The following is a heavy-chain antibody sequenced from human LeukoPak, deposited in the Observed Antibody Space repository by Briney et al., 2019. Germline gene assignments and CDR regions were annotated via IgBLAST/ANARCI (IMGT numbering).Heavy chain of an antibody. CDR3: ARDYYYDSSGYYFGY. D-gene: IGHD3-22*01. CDR2: INSDGSST. J-gene: IGHJ4*02. CDR1: GFTLSSYS. V-gene: IGHV3-74*01. Sequence: GGSLRLSCAASGFTLSSYSMNWVRQAPGKGLVWVSRINSDGSSTSYADSVKGRFTISRDNAKNTLYLQMNSLRAEDTAVYYCARDYYYDSSGYYFGYWGQGTLVTVSS.